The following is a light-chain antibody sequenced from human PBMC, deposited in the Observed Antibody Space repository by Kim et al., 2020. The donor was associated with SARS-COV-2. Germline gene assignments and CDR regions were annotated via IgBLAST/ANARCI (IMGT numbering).Light chain of an antibody. V-gene: IGLV2-11*01. Sequence: QSALTQPLSVSGSPGQSVTISCTGTSSDVGGYDFVSWYQHHPGRAPKVIIYDVNKRPSGVPDRFSGSKSGNTASLTISGLQADDEADYFCCSYAGSPYDLGSGTKVTVL. CDR2: DVN. CDR1: SSDVGGYDF. J-gene: IGLJ1*01. CDR3: CSYAGSPYD.